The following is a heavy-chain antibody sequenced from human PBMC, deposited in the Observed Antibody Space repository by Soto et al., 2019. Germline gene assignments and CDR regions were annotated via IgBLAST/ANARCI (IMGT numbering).Heavy chain of an antibody. CDR2: ISSNGGST. CDR3: ARGGRGYEFDY. D-gene: IGHD5-12*01. V-gene: IGHV3-64*01. CDR1: GFTFSSYA. Sequence: EVQLVESGGGLVQPGGSLRLSCAASGFTFSSYAMHWVRQAPGKGLEYVSAISSNGGSTDYANSVKGRFTISRDNSKNTLDLQMGSLRADDMAVYYCARGGRGYEFDYWGQGTLVTVSS. J-gene: IGHJ4*02.